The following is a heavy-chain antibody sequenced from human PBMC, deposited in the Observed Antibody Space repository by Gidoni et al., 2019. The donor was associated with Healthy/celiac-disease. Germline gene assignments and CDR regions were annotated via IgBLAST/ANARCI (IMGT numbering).Heavy chain of an antibody. CDR2: ISGSGCST. D-gene: IGHD5-12*01. V-gene: IGHV3-23*01. CDR3: AKLDIVATPKGEIDY. Sequence: EVPLLESGGGWVQPGGSLRLSCAASGFPFSSAAMSWGLTPVPPGTALEGGSAISGSGCSTYYADSVKGRFNISRDNSKNTLYLQMNSLRAEDTAVYYCAKLDIVATPKGEIDYWGQGTLVTVSS. J-gene: IGHJ4*02. CDR1: GFPFSSAA.